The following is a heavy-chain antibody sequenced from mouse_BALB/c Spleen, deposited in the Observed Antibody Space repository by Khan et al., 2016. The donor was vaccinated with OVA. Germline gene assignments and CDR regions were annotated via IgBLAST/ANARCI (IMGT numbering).Heavy chain of an antibody. D-gene: IGHD2-14*01. CDR2: IRSTGGT. V-gene: IGHV3-2*02. Sequence: EVKLLESVPGLVKPSPSLSLTCTVTGYSITSAYAWNWIRQFPGNNLECMGYIRSTGGTSYNPSLKSRISITRDTSKHQFFLQLKSVTTEDTATYYCARSLYYSYGYALDCWGRGTSVTVSS. CDR3: ARSLYYSYGYALDC. J-gene: IGHJ4*01. CDR1: GYSITSAYA.